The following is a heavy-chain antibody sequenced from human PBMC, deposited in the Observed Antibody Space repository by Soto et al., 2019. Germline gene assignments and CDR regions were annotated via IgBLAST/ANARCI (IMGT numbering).Heavy chain of an antibody. V-gene: IGHV4-31*03. CDR3: ARGLYGGDERIDY. Sequence: LSLTCTVSGGSFSIGSHYWSWIRQHPGKGLEWIGYIYNTGSTYSNPSLKSRVTISVDTSKNQFSLKLTSVTAADTAVYYCARGLYGGDERIDYWGQGTLVTVSS. CDR1: GGSFSIGSHY. D-gene: IGHD2-21*02. J-gene: IGHJ4*02. CDR2: IYNTGST.